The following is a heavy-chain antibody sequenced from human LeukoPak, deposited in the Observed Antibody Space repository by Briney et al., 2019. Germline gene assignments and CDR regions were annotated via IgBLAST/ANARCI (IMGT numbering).Heavy chain of an antibody. CDR2: ISSSSNTI. CDR1: GFTFSTYS. J-gene: IGHJ1*01. Sequence: GGSLRLSCAASGFTFSTYSMNWVRQAPGKGLEWVSYISSSSNTIYYADSVKGRFTISRDNAKNSLYLQMNSLRAEDTAVYYCASLKYFQHWGQGTLVTVSS. CDR3: ASLKYFQH. V-gene: IGHV3-48*01.